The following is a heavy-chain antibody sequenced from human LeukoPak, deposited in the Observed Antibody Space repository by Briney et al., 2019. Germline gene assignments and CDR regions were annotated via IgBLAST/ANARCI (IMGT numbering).Heavy chain of an antibody. V-gene: IGHV3-21*01. CDR3: ARDATHYGSEIDY. Sequence: GGSLRLSCAASGFTFSSYEMNWVRQAPGKGLEWVSFITSSSSYIYYADSVKGRFTISRDNAKNSLYLQMNSLRAEDTAVYYCARDATHYGSEIDYWGQGTLVTVSS. D-gene: IGHD3-10*01. CDR2: ITSSSSYI. J-gene: IGHJ4*02. CDR1: GFTFSSYE.